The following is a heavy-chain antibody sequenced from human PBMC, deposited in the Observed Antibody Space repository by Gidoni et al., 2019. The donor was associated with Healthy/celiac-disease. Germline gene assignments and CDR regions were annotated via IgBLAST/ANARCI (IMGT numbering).Heavy chain of an antibody. J-gene: IGHJ6*02. CDR1: GFTFGDYA. Sequence: EVQLVESGGGLVKPGRSLRLSCTASGFTFGDYAMSWFRQAPGKGLEWVGFIRSKAYGGTTEYAASVKGRFTISRDDSKSIAYLQMNSLKTEDTAVYYCTRNREVGTYVVVRWGIVLPDGGMDVWGQGTTVTVSS. D-gene: IGHD2-21*01. V-gene: IGHV3-49*05. CDR2: IRSKAYGGTT. CDR3: TRNREVGTYVVVRWGIVLPDGGMDV.